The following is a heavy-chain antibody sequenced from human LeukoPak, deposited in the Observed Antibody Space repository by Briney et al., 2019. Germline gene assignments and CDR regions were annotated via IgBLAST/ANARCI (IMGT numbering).Heavy chain of an antibody. CDR3: ARKNTFGEQDYYYYYMDV. CDR1: GYTFTSYG. CDR2: ISAYNGNT. Sequence: GASVKVSCKASGYTFTSYGISWVRQAPGQGLEWMGWISAYNGNTNYAQKLQGRVTMTTDTSTSTAYMELRSLRSDDTAVYYCARKNTFGEQDYYYYYMDVWGKGTTVTVSS. J-gene: IGHJ6*03. V-gene: IGHV1-18*01. D-gene: IGHD3-10*01.